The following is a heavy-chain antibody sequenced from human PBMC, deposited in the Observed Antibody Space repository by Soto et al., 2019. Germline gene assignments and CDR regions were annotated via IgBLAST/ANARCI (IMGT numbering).Heavy chain of an antibody. J-gene: IGHJ5*02. CDR1: GFTFSSYA. V-gene: IGHV3-23*01. Sequence: PGGSLRLSCAASGFTFSSYAMSWVRQAPGKGLEWVSAISGSGGSTYYADSVKGRFTISRDNSKNTLYLQMNSLRAEDTAVYYCAKLPRRIVATSGFDPWGQGTLVTVSS. D-gene: IGHD5-12*01. CDR2: ISGSGGST. CDR3: AKLPRRIVATSGFDP.